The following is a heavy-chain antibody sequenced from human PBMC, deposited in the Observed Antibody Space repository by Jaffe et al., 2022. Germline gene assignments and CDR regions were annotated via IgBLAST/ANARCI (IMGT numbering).Heavy chain of an antibody. Sequence: QVQLVQSGAEVKKPGASVKVSCKASGYTFTSYYMHWVRQAPGQGLEWMGIINPSGGSTSYAQKFQGRVTMTRDTSTSTVYMELSSLRSEDTAVYYCARDRRITMVRGVITVGYWGQGTLVTVSS. D-gene: IGHD3-10*01. CDR3: ARDRRITMVRGVITVGY. V-gene: IGHV1-46*01. J-gene: IGHJ4*02. CDR1: GYTFTSYY. CDR2: INPSGGST.